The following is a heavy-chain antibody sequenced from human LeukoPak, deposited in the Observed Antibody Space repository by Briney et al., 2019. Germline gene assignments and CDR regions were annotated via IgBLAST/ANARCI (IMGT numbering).Heavy chain of an antibody. CDR1: GSTFSSYS. CDR2: ISSSSSYI. J-gene: IGHJ4*02. D-gene: IGHD3-10*01. V-gene: IGHV3-21*01. CDR3: ARSLLWFGESHYPLNY. Sequence: GGSLRLSCAASGSTFSSYSMNWVRQAPGKGLEWVSSISSSSSYIYYADSVKGRFTISRDNSNNTLYLQMNSLRAEDTAVYYCARSLLWFGESHYPLNYWGQGTLVTVSS.